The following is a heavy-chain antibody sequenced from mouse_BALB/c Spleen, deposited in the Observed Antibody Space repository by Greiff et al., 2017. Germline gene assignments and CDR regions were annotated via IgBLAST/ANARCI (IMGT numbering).Heavy chain of an antibody. CDR2: ISSGGGST. CDR3: ARRGKNGNYDYAMDY. D-gene: IGHD2-1*01. Sequence: EVKLVESGGGLVKPGGSLKLSCAASGFAFSSYDMSWVRQTPEKRLEWVAYISSGGGSTYYPDTVKGRFTISRDNAKNTLYLQMSSLKSEDTAMYYCARRGKNGNYDYAMDYWGQGTSVTVSS. CDR1: GFAFSSYD. V-gene: IGHV5-12-1*01. J-gene: IGHJ4*01.